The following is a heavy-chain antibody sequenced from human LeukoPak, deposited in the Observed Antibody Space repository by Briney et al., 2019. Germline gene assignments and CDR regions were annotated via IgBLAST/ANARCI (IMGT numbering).Heavy chain of an antibody. CDR1: GFTFSSYA. CDR2: ISSSGSAI. Sequence: GGSLRLSCAASGFTFSSYAMSWVRQAPGKGLEWISYISSSGSAIYYADSVKGRFTISRDNAKNSLYLQVSSLRAEDTAVYYCARDLSHFDSWGQGTLVTVSS. V-gene: IGHV3-48*04. CDR3: ARDLSHFDS. J-gene: IGHJ4*02.